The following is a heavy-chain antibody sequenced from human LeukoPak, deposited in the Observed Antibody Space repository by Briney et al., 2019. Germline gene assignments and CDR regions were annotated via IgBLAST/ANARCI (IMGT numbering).Heavy chain of an antibody. CDR3: ASIRLTEDLSPSDDLDI. V-gene: IGHV4-34*01. J-gene: IGHJ3*02. D-gene: IGHD7-27*01. CDR1: GGSFIDFD. Sequence: SETLSLTCAVYGGSFIDFDWSCIRQPPGKGLEWIGEINHSGTTNYNPSLKSRVTISVDTSKNQFSLKMRSMTAADTAVYYCASIRLTEDLSPSDDLDIWGQGTMVTVSS. CDR2: INHSGTT.